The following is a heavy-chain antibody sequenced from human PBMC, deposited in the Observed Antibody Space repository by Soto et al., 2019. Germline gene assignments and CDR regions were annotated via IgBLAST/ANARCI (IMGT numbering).Heavy chain of an antibody. V-gene: IGHV1-8*02. CDR2: MNPSTGET. CDR3: TRSGDSGAWISN. Sequence: SVKVSCKASGYTFTNNGVNWVRQATRRGLEWMGWMNPSTGETGYTEKFQGRLAMTRDTSITTACMELTSLTSEDTAVYYCTRSGDSGAWISNWGQGTLVTVSS. J-gene: IGHJ4*02. CDR1: GYTFTNNG. D-gene: IGHD3-10*01.